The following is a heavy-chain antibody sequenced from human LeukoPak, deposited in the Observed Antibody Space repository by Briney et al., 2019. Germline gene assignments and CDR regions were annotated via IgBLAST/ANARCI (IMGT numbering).Heavy chain of an antibody. CDR2: INHSGST. CDR3: ARGVYSGSKYYFDY. D-gene: IGHD1-26*01. J-gene: IGHJ4*02. Sequence: SETLSLTCAVYGGSFSGYYWSWIRQPPGKGLEWIGEINHSGSTNYNPSLKSRVTISVDTSKNQFSLKLSSVTAADTAVYYCARGVYSGSKYYFDYWGRGTLVTVSS. CDR1: GGSFSGYY. V-gene: IGHV4-34*01.